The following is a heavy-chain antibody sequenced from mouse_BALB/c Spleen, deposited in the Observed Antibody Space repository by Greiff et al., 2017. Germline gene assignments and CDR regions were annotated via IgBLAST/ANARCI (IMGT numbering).Heavy chain of an antibody. CDR1: GYTFTSYY. CDR3: TRWSYAMDY. J-gene: IGHJ4*01. V-gene: IGHV1S81*02. Sequence: QVQLKQSGADLVKPGASVKLSCKASGYTFTSYYMYWVKQRPGQGLEWIGEINPSNGGTNFNEKFKSKATLTVDKSSSTAYMQLSSLTSEDSAVYYCTRWSYAMDYWGQGTSVTVSS. CDR2: INPSNGGT.